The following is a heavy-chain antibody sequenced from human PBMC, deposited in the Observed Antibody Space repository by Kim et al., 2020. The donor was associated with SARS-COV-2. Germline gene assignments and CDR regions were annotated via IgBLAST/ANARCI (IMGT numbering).Heavy chain of an antibody. V-gene: IGHV4-39*07. D-gene: IGHD3-22*01. CDR2: IYYSGST. CDR3: ARETRDGITMIVVVLSKGVLGYNWFDP. CDR1: GGSISSSSYY. Sequence: SETLSLTCTVSGGSISSSSYYWGWIRQPPGKGLEWIGSIYYSGSTYYNPSLKSRVTISVDTSKNQFSLKLSSVTAADTAVYYCARETRDGITMIVVVLSKGVLGYNWFDPWGQGTLVTVSS. J-gene: IGHJ5*02.